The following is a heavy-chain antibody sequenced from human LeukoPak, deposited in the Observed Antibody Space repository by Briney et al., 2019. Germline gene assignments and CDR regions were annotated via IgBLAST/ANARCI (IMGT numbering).Heavy chain of an antibody. Sequence: PGGSLRLSCAASGFTFSSYGMHWVRQAPGKGLEWVAVIWYYGSNKYYADSVKGRFTISRDNSKNTLYLQMNTLRAEDTAVYYCANVQKVRLWSATDYWGQGTLVTVSS. CDR1: GFTFSSYG. D-gene: IGHD5-18*01. J-gene: IGHJ4*02. V-gene: IGHV3-33*03. CDR2: IWYYGSNK. CDR3: ANVQKVRLWSATDY.